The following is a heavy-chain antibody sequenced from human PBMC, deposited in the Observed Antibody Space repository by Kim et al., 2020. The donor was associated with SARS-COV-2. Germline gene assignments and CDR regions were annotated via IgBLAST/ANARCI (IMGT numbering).Heavy chain of an antibody. D-gene: IGHD1-1*01. CDR1: GFTFSSYE. J-gene: IGHJ4*02. CDR2: ISSSGSTI. CDR3: ARVVEWGWNGDDY. Sequence: GGSLRLSCAASGFTFSSYEMNWVRQAPGKGLEWVSYISSSGSTIYYADSVKGRFTISRDNAKNSLYLQMNSLRAEDTAVYYCARVVEWGWNGDDYWRQSSLVAVAS. V-gene: IGHV3-48*03.